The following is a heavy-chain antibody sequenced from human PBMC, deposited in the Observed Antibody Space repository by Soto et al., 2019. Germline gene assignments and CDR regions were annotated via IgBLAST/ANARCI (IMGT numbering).Heavy chain of an antibody. Sequence: APVKVSRKASGYTLINHGISWVRQAPGQGLEWLGWISTYSGNTNYAQKLQDRVTMATDTSTNTAYMELRSLRSDDTAVYYCARDVYGGYNWNDGLWFDPWGQGTLVTVSS. V-gene: IGHV1-18*01. CDR3: ARDVYGGYNWNDGLWFDP. D-gene: IGHD1-1*01. CDR1: GYTLINHG. CDR2: ISTYSGNT. J-gene: IGHJ5*02.